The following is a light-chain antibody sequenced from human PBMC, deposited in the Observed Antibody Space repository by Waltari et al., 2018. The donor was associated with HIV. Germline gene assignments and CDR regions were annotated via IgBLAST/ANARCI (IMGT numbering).Light chain of an antibody. CDR1: SSDVGGYNY. V-gene: IGLV2-14*01. J-gene: IGLJ2*01. CDR3: SSYTSSSTLV. CDR2: EVS. Sequence: QSALTQPASVSGSPGQSITISCTGTSSDVGGYNYVSWYQQHPGKAPKLMMYEVSNRPSGVSNRFSGSKSGNTASRTISGLQAEDEADYYCSSYTSSSTLVFGGGTKLTVL.